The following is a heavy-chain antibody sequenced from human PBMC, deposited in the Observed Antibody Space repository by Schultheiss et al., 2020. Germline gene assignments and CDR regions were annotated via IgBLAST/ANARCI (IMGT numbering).Heavy chain of an antibody. J-gene: IGHJ4*02. D-gene: IGHD3-22*01. CDR1: GGSISSYY. CDR2: IYYSGST. V-gene: IGHV4-59*01. Sequence: SETLSLTCTVSGGSISSYYWSWIRQPPGKGLEWIGYIYYSGSTNYNPSLKSRVTISVDTSKNQFSLKLNSVTAADTAVYYCARAFDSSAFPFDYWGQGTLVTVSS. CDR3: ARAFDSSAFPFDY.